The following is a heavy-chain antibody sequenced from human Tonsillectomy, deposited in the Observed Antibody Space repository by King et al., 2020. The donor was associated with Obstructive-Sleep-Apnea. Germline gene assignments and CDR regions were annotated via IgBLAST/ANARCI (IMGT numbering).Heavy chain of an antibody. V-gene: IGHV3-66*01. Sequence: VQLVESGGGLVQPGGSLRLSCAASGIIVSSNYMTWVRQAPGKGLEWVSVIYSGGSTYYADSVKGRFTISRDNSKNTLYLQMNSLRAEDTAVYYCARGGYTGSWYRGSWFDPWGQGTLVTVSS. CDR2: IYSGGST. CDR3: ARGGYTGSWYRGSWFDP. D-gene: IGHD6-13*01. CDR1: GIIVSSNY. J-gene: IGHJ5*02.